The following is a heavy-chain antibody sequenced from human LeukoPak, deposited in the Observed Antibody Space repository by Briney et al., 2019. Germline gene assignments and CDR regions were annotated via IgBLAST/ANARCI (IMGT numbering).Heavy chain of an antibody. D-gene: IGHD3-10*01. CDR1: GGSISSSSYY. Sequence: SETLSLTCTVSGGSISSSSYYWGWIRQPPGKGLEWIGSIYYSGSTYYNPSLKSRVTISVDTSKNQFSLKLSSVTAADTAVYYCAREAGAVTMVRGVIIGPWGQGTLVTVSS. V-gene: IGHV4-39*07. CDR2: IYYSGST. J-gene: IGHJ5*02. CDR3: AREAGAVTMVRGVIIGP.